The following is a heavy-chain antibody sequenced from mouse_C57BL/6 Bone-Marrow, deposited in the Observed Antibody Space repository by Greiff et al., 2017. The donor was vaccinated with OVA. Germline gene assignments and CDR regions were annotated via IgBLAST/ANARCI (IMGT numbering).Heavy chain of an antibody. CDR3: ARPFYDYDWFAY. CDR1: GFTFSSYG. CDR2: ISSGGSYT. Sequence: EVMLVESGGDLVKPGGSLKLSCAASGFTFSSYGMSWVRPTPDKRLEWVATISSGGSYTYYPDSVKGRFTISRDNAKNTLYLQMSSLKSEDTAMYYCARPFYDYDWFAYWGQGTLVTVSA. D-gene: IGHD2-4*01. V-gene: IGHV5-6*01. J-gene: IGHJ3*01.